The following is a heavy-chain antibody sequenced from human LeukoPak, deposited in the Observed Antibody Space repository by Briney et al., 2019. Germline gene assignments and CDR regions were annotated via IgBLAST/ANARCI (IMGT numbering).Heavy chain of an antibody. CDR1: GYTFTGYY. CDR2: INPNSGGT. V-gene: IGHV1-2*02. CDR3: ARDSSTYYGSEYFQY. D-gene: IGHD3-22*01. Sequence: ASVKVSCKASGYTFTGYYMHWVRQAPGQGLEWMGWINPNSGGTNYAQKFQGRVTMTTDTSTGTAYMELRSLRSDDTAVYYCARDSSTYYGSEYFQYWGQGTLVTVSS. J-gene: IGHJ1*01.